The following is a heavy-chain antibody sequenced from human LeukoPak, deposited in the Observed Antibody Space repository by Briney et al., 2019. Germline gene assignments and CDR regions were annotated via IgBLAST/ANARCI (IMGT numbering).Heavy chain of an antibody. D-gene: IGHD6-13*01. J-gene: IGHJ3*02. CDR3: AGQQLVIRAFDI. V-gene: IGHV1-69*05. Sequence: GASVKVSCKASGGTFSSYAISWVRQAPGQGLESMGGIIPIFGTANYAQKFQGRVTITTDESTSTAYMELSSLRSEDTAVYYCAGQQLVIRAFDIWGQGTMVTVSS. CDR2: IIPIFGTA. CDR1: GGTFSSYA.